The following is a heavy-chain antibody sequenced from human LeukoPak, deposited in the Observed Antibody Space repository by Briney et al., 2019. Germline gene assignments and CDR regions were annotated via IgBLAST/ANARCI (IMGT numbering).Heavy chain of an antibody. J-gene: IGHJ4*02. CDR1: GFTFSSYE. Sequence: GSLRLSCAASGFTFSSYEMNWIRQPPGKGLEWIGQINHSGSTNYSPSLKSRVTISVDTSKDQFSLKLSSVTAVDTAVYYCARVSSRRLPPSYYYDRRNYFDYWGQGTLVTVSS. D-gene: IGHD3-22*01. CDR2: INHSGST. CDR3: ARVSSRRLPPSYYYDRRNYFDY. V-gene: IGHV4-34*01.